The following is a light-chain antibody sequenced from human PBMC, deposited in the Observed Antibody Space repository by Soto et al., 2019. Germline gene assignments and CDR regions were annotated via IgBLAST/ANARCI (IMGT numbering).Light chain of an antibody. Sequence: EIVLTQSPGTLSLSPGERATLSCRASQSVISNYLAWYQQKPGQAPRLLIYAASSRATGIPDRFSASGSGTDFTLTISRLEPEDFAVYYCQQYGSSPYTFGQGTNLEIK. CDR3: QQYGSSPYT. J-gene: IGKJ2*01. CDR1: QSVISNY. CDR2: AAS. V-gene: IGKV3-20*01.